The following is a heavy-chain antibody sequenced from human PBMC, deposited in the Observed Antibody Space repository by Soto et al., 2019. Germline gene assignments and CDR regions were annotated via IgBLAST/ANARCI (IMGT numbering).Heavy chain of an antibody. D-gene: IGHD2-15*01. CDR3: ARGGGFSPFDY. CDR2: VYHSGNT. Sequence: QLQLQESGSRLVKPSQTLSLTCAVSGGSVDSGTYSWSWIRQPPGKGLEWIGYVYHSGNTYYNPSLQSRVTMSLDRSKNQFSLKLNSVTAADTDMYYCARGGGFSPFDYWGQGTLVTVSS. V-gene: IGHV4-30-2*01. CDR1: GGSVDSGTYS. J-gene: IGHJ4*02.